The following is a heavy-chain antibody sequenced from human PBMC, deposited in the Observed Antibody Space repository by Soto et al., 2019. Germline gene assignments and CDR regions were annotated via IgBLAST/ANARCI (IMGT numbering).Heavy chain of an antibody. CDR3: VRVEPSLFHGMDV. J-gene: IGHJ6*02. CDR1: GYTFTGYY. CDR2: INPNNGGT. D-gene: IGHD2-21*01. V-gene: IGHV1-2*02. Sequence: QVQLVQSGAEVKKPGASVKVSCKASGYTFTGYYMHWVRQAPGQGLEWMGWINPNNGGTNNAQKFQGRVTMTTDTSISTAYMELNRLISDDTALYDCVRVEPSLFHGMDVWGQGTTVTVSS.